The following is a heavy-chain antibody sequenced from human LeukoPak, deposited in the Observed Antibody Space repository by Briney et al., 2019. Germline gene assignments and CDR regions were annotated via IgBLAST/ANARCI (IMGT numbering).Heavy chain of an antibody. Sequence: SETPSLTCTVSGGSISSSSYYWGWIRQPPGKGLEWIGSIYYSGSTYYNPSLKSRVTISVDTSKNQFSLKLSSVTAADTAVYYCAREKLRSWFDPWGQGTLVTVSS. D-gene: IGHD4-17*01. CDR1: GGSISSSSYY. CDR2: IYYSGST. V-gene: IGHV4-39*02. J-gene: IGHJ5*02. CDR3: AREKLRSWFDP.